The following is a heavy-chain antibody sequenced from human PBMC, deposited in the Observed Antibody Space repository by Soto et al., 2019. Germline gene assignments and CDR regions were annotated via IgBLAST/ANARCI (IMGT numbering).Heavy chain of an antibody. Sequence: SETLSLTCTVSSGSISSYYWSWIRQPPGKGLEWIGYIYYSGSTNYNPSLKSRVTISVDTSKNQFSLKLSSVTAADTAVYYCARDPPTTGFDPWGQGTLVTVSS. D-gene: IGHD4-17*01. CDR1: SGSISSYY. CDR2: IYYSGST. V-gene: IGHV4-59*01. CDR3: ARDPPTTGFDP. J-gene: IGHJ5*02.